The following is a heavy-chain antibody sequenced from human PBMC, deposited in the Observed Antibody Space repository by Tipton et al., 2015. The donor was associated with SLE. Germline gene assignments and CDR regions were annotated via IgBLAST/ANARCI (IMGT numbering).Heavy chain of an antibody. CDR3: ARRDGGGYFDL. D-gene: IGHD3-16*01. Sequence: LRLSCTVSGGSISSGSHYWSWIRQHPGKGLEWIGYIYYSGSTFYNPSLNSRVTISVDTSKNQFSLKLTSVTAADTAVYYCARRDGGGYFDLWGRGSLVTVSS. J-gene: IGHJ2*01. CDR2: IYYSGST. V-gene: IGHV4-31*02. CDR1: GGSISSGSHY.